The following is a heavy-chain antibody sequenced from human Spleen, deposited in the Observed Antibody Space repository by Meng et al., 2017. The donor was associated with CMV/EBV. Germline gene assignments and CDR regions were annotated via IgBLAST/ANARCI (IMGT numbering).Heavy chain of an antibody. CDR2: ISSSSSYI. D-gene: IGHD6-13*01. CDR1: GFTFSSYS. V-gene: IGHV3-21*01. Sequence: GGSLRLSCAASGFTFSSYSMNWVRQAPGKGLEWVSSISSSSSYIYYADSVKGRFTISRDNAKNSLYLQMNSLRAEDTAVYYCTTDDHSSSGNYYYGMDVWGQGTTVTVSS. J-gene: IGHJ6*02. CDR3: TTDDHSSSGNYYYGMDV.